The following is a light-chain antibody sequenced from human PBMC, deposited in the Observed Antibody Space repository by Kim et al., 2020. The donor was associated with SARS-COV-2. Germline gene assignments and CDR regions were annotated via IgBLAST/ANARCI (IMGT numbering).Light chain of an antibody. CDR2: GVT. CDR3: CSYAGSDNHYL. CDR1: SSDVVAYKF. J-gene: IGLJ1*01. Sequence: QSVSISCTGTSSDVVAYKFVSWHQQHPGNAPKLIFYGVTLRPSGVPDRFSGSKSGNTASLTVSGLQAEDEADYYCCSYAGSDNHYLFGTGAKVNVL. V-gene: IGLV2-8*01.